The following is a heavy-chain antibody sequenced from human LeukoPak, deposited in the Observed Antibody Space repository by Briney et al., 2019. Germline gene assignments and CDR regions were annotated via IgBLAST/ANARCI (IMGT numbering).Heavy chain of an antibody. J-gene: IGHJ3*02. CDR3: ARDGLGVDAFDI. D-gene: IGHD3/OR15-3a*01. CDR2: IYHSGST. CDR1: GGSISSSNW. V-gene: IGHV4-4*02. Sequence: SGTLSLTCAVSGGSISSSNWWSWVRQPPGKGLEWIGEIYHSGSTNYNPSLKSRVTISVDTSKNQFSLKLSSVTAADTAVYYCARDGLGVDAFDIWGQGTMVTVSS.